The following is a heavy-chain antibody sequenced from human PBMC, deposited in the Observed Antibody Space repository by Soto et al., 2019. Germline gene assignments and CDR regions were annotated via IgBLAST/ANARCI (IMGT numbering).Heavy chain of an antibody. Sequence: EVQLVESGGGLVQPGGSLRLSCAASGFTFSDYWMSWVRQAPGKGPEWVANIRGDGRENYYADSVKGRFTISRDNAKSTLFLQMNSVRAEDTAVYYCARCVGAVPGSNWGQGTLVTVSP. CDR1: GFTFSDYW. CDR3: ARCVGAVPGSN. J-gene: IGHJ4*02. CDR2: IRGDGREN. V-gene: IGHV3-7*05. D-gene: IGHD6-19*01.